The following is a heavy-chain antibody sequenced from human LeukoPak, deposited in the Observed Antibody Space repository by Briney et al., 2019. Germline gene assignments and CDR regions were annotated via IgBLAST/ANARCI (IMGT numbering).Heavy chain of an antibody. D-gene: IGHD3-3*01. Sequence: SVKVSCKASGGTFSSYAISWVRQAPGQGLEWMGGIIPIFGTANYAQKFQGRVTITADESTSTAYMGLSSLRSEDAAVYYCARSRTIFGVGYYMDVWGKGTTVTVSS. J-gene: IGHJ6*03. V-gene: IGHV1-69*13. CDR1: GGTFSSYA. CDR3: ARSRTIFGVGYYMDV. CDR2: IIPIFGTA.